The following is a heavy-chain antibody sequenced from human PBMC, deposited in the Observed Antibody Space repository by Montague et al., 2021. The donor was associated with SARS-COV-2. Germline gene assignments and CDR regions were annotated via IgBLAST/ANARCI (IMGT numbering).Heavy chain of an antibody. D-gene: IGHD3-3*01. CDR1: GGSISSGGYY. J-gene: IGHJ3*02. Sequence: TLSLSCTVSGGSISSGGYYWSWIRQHPGKGLEWIGYIYYSGSTYYNPSLKSRVTISVDTSKNQFSLKLSSVTAADTAAYYCARGRVLTIFGVVGAFDIWGQGTMVTVSS. V-gene: IGHV4-31*03. CDR3: ARGRVLTIFGVVGAFDI. CDR2: IYYSGST.